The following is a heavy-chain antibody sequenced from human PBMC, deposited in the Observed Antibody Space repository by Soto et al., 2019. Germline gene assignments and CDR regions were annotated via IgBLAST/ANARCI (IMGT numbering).Heavy chain of an antibody. Sequence: EVKLEESRGGLVQTGGSLRLSCAVSGFTFSGYWMRWVRQSPGRGLEGVANIKDDGSQTYYVGSVRGRFTISRDNGQNSLYLHMNSLRVEDTAVYYCATAVRGSAWSYWGQGTLVTVSS. CDR1: GFTFSGYW. D-gene: IGHD6-19*01. V-gene: IGHV3-7*01. CDR3: ATAVRGSAWSY. CDR2: IKDDGSQT. J-gene: IGHJ4*02.